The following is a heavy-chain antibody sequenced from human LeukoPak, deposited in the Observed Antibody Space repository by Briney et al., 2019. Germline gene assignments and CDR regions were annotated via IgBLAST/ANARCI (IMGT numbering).Heavy chain of an antibody. V-gene: IGHV3-30*18. CDR2: ISYDGSNK. J-gene: IGHJ3*02. CDR1: GFTFSSYG. D-gene: IGHD3-22*01. Sequence: GGSLRLSCAASGFTFSSYGMHWVRQAPGKGLEWVAVISYDGSNKYYADSVKGRFTISRDNSKNTLYLQMNSLRAEDTAVYYCAKATYYYDSSGYRKEDAFDIWGQGTMVTVSS. CDR3: AKATYYYDSSGYRKEDAFDI.